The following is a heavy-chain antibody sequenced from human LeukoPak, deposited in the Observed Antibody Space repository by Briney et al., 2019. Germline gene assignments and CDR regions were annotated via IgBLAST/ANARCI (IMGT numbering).Heavy chain of an antibody. CDR1: GGSINSGDYY. CDR2: IYYSGST. Sequence: SETLSLTCTVSGGSINSGDYYWGWIRQPPGKGLEWIGSIYYSGSTNYNPSLKSRFTISVDTSKNQFSPKLSSVPAADTALYYCARDHIDYNYYYGMDVWGQGTTLTVTS. CDR3: ARDHIDYNYYYGMDV. J-gene: IGHJ6*02. V-gene: IGHV4-39*07. D-gene: IGHD2-21*01.